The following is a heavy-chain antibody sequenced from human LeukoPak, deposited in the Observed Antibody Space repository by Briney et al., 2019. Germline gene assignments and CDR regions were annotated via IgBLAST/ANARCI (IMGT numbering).Heavy chain of an antibody. CDR2: ITTSSRYI. CDR3: ARVIDYDFWSGYFDY. V-gene: IGHV3-21*01. D-gene: IGHD3-3*01. CDR1: PLTFNSYS. J-gene: IGHJ4*02. Sequence: GGSLRLSCTASPLTFNSYSLIWVRQAPGKGLEWVSSITTSSRYIYYADSVKGRFTISRDNAKNSLYLQMNGLRAEDTAVYYCARVIDYDFWSGYFDYWGQGTLVTVSS.